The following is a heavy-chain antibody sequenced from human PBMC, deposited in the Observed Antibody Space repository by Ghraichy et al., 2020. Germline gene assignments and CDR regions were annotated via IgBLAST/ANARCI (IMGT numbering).Heavy chain of an antibody. D-gene: IGHD2-15*01. Sequence: ASVKVSCKASGYTFTSYYMHWVRQAPGQGLEWMGIINPSGGSTSYAQKFQGRVTMTRDTSTSTVYMELSSLRSEDTAVYYCARDGYCSGGSCYPILAGWFDPWGQGTLVTVSS. CDR2: INPSGGST. CDR3: ARDGYCSGGSCYPILAGWFDP. J-gene: IGHJ5*02. CDR1: GYTFTSYY. V-gene: IGHV1-46*01.